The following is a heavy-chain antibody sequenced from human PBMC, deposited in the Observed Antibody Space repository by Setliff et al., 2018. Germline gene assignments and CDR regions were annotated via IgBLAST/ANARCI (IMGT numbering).Heavy chain of an antibody. D-gene: IGHD3-10*02. Sequence: AGGSLRLSCGASGFTYNNCWVSWVRQAPGKGLEWLASINPEGSARYYVDSVKGRFTISRDNAKNSMSLQMSSLRSEDTALYYCLGAGTCSYWGQGTLVTVSS. CDR2: INPEGSAR. J-gene: IGHJ4*02. CDR1: GFTYNNCW. CDR3: LGAGTCSY. V-gene: IGHV3-7*01.